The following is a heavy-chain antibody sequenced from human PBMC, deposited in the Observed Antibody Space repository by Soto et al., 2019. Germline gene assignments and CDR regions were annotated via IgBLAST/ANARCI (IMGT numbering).Heavy chain of an antibody. CDR2: ISSDGSST. D-gene: IGHD3-3*01. CDR1: GFTFSNSW. V-gene: IGHV3-74*01. J-gene: IGHJ6*03. CDR3: ARDWSCPRNVAYCYYNMDV. Sequence: EVQLVESGGGLVQPGGSLRLSCAASGFTFSNSWMHWVRQVPGKGLVWVSRISSDGSSTNYADSVKGRFTISRDNAKNTLYLQMSSLRAEDTAVYYCARDWSCPRNVAYCYYNMDVWGKGTTVTVSS.